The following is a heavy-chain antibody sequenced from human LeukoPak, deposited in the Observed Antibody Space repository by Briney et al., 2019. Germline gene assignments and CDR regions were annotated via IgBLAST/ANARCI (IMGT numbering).Heavy chain of an antibody. CDR1: GFTFSTWD. CDR3: ANLLDSSSWYEELSSDY. Sequence: GGSLRLSCAASGFTFSTWDMNWVRQAPGKGLEWVSYISSSTTTIYYADSVKGRFTISRDNAKNSLYLQMNSLRAEDTAVYYCANLLDSSSWYEELSSDYWGQGTLVTVSS. V-gene: IGHV3-48*04. J-gene: IGHJ4*02. CDR2: ISSSTTTI. D-gene: IGHD6-13*01.